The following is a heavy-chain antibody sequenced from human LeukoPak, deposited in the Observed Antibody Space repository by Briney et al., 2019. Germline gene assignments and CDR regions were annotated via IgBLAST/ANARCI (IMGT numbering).Heavy chain of an antibody. Sequence: SVKVSCTASGGTFSSYAISWVRQAPGQGLEWMGGIIPIFGTANYAQKFQGRVTITADESTSTAYMELSSLRPEDTAVYDCASNGASYSGSYYADYWGQGTLVTVSS. CDR1: GGTFSSYA. V-gene: IGHV1-69*13. CDR2: IIPIFGTA. CDR3: ASNGASYSGSYYADY. D-gene: IGHD1-26*01. J-gene: IGHJ4*02.